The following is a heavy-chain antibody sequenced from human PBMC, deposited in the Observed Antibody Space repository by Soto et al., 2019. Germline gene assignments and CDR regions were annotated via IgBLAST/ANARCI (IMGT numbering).Heavy chain of an antibody. D-gene: IGHD3-9*01. CDR3: TTDGPVRYFDWFPNTNNWFDP. J-gene: IGHJ5*02. CDR1: GFTFSNAW. CDR2: IKSKTDGGTT. Sequence: PGGSLRLSCAASGFTFSNAWMNWVRQAPGKGLEWVGRIKSKTDGGTTDYAAPVKGRFTISRDDSKNTLYLQMNSLKTEDTAVYYCTTDGPVRYFDWFPNTNNWFDPWGQGTLVTVSS. V-gene: IGHV3-15*07.